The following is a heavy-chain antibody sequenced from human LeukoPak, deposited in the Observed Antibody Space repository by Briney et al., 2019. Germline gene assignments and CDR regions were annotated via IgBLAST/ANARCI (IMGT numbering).Heavy chain of an antibody. Sequence: SETLSLTCTVSGYSISSGYYWGWIRQPPGKGLEWIGSIYHSGSTYYNPSLKSRVTISVDTSKNQFSPKLSSVTAADTAVYYCARDRSVNWFDPWGQGTLVTVSS. V-gene: IGHV4-38-2*02. J-gene: IGHJ5*02. D-gene: IGHD3-10*01. CDR2: IYHSGST. CDR1: GYSISSGYY. CDR3: ARDRSVNWFDP.